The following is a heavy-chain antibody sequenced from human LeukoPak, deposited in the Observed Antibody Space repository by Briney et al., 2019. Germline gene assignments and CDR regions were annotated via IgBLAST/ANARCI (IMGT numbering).Heavy chain of an antibody. Sequence: GGSLRLSCAASGFTFSSYGMNWVRQAPGKGLEWVSYISTSSNRIDYADSVKGRFTMSRDNAKNLLYLQMNSLRAEDTAVYYCAKDAPFPTRRLGMDVWGQGTTVTVSS. V-gene: IGHV3-48*01. J-gene: IGHJ6*02. CDR3: AKDAPFPTRRLGMDV. CDR2: ISTSSNRI. CDR1: GFTFSSYG. D-gene: IGHD1-1*01.